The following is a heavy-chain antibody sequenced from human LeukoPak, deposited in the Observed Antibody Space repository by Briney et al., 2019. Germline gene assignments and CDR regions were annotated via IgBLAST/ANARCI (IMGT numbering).Heavy chain of an antibody. D-gene: IGHD3-3*01. V-gene: IGHV4-34*01. CDR3: ARLLRFLEWWRDDAFDI. CDR1: GGSFSGYY. CDR2: INHSGST. J-gene: IGHJ3*02. Sequence: SETLSLTCAVYGGSFSGYYWSWIRQPPGEGLEWIGEINHSGSTNYNPSLKNRVTISVDTSKNQFSLKLSSVTAADTAVYYCARLLRFLEWWRDDAFDIWGQGTMVTVSS.